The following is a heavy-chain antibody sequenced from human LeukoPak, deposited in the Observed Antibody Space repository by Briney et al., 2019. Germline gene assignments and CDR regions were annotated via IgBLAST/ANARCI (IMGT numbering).Heavy chain of an antibody. CDR1: GGSISSSNW. CDR2: IYHSGST. CDR3: ARVWADYYGSGSYYNGNAFDI. V-gene: IGHV4-4*02. Sequence: SETLSLTCAVSGGSISSSNWWSWVRQPPGKGLEWIGEIYHSGSTNYNPSLKSRVTISVDKSKNQFSLKLSSVTAADTAVYYCARVWADYYGSGSYYNGNAFDIWGQGTMVTVSS. D-gene: IGHD3-10*01. J-gene: IGHJ3*02.